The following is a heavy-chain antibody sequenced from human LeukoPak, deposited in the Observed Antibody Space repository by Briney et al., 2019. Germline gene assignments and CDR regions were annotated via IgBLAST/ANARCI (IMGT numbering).Heavy chain of an antibody. D-gene: IGHD3-10*01. CDR3: ARFGSGSHGVFDY. CDR2: IIPIFGTA. CDR1: GGTFSSYA. Sequence: ASVKVSCKASGGTFSSYAISWVRQAPGQGLEWMGGIIPIFGTANYAQKFQGRVTITADESTSTAYMELSSLRSEDTAVYYCARFGSGSHGVFDYWGQGTLVTVSS. V-gene: IGHV1-69*13. J-gene: IGHJ4*02.